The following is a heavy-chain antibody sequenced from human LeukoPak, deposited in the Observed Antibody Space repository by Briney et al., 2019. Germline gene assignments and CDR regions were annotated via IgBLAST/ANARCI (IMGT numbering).Heavy chain of an antibody. CDR2: IHPNNGDT. CDR3: ARDGPAQMVDLDY. CDR1: GYTFSGTGWY. Sequence: GDSVKVSCKASGYTFSGTGWYLYWLRQAPGQGLECMGWIHPNNGDTAYAQKFEGRVAMTRDTSNSTAYMELRRLRPDDTAVYFCARDGPAQMVDLDYWGQGTLVTVSS. D-gene: IGHD3-10*01. J-gene: IGHJ4*02. V-gene: IGHV1-2*02.